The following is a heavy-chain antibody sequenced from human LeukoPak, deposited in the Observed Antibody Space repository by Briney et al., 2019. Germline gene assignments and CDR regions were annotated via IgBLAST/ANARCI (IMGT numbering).Heavy chain of an antibody. CDR2: IYYDGST. CDR3: ARPGVGSGRYGAFDI. Sequence: SETLSLTCTVSGGSISRYYWSWIRQPPGKGLEWIGYIYYDGSTNYNPSLKSRVTISLDTSKNQFSLKLSSVTAADTAVYYCARPGVGSGRYGAFDIWGQGTMVTVYS. D-gene: IGHD5-18*01. J-gene: IGHJ3*02. CDR1: GGSISRYY. V-gene: IGHV4-59*08.